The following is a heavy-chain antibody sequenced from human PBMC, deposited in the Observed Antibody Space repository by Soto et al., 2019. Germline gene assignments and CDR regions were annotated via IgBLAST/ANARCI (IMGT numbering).Heavy chain of an antibody. D-gene: IGHD3-10*01. CDR1: GFSLSTSRVG. CDR3: VHTSGSGNSACFDY. Sequence: QITLKESGPTLVKPTQTLTLTCTFSGFSLSTSRVGVGWIRQPPGKALEWLALIYWDDDKRYSPSLKSTLTITKDTSRNQVVLTMTNTDPVDTATYYCVHTSGSGNSACFDYWGQGTLVTVSS. V-gene: IGHV2-5*02. CDR2: IYWDDDK. J-gene: IGHJ4*02.